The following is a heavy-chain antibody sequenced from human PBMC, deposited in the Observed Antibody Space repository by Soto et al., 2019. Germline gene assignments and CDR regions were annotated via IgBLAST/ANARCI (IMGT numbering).Heavy chain of an antibody. V-gene: IGHV1-3*01. CDR1: GYTFTSYA. CDR2: INAGNGNT. J-gene: IGHJ5*02. Sequence: ASVKVSCKASGYTFTSYAMHWVRQAPGQRLEWMGWINAGNGNTKYSQRFQGRVTITRDTSASTAYMELSSLRSEDTAVYYCARAFGYSSHLSPWGQGTLVTVSS. D-gene: IGHD5-18*01. CDR3: ARAFGYSSHLSP.